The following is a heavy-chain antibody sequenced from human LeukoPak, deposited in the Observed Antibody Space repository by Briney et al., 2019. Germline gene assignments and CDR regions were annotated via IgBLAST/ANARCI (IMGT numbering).Heavy chain of an antibody. D-gene: IGHD3-22*01. CDR3: AKDLDSTGSWPPEYFQH. J-gene: IGHJ1*01. Sequence: GGSLRLSCAASGFTFSSYAMSWVRQAPGKGLEWVSLISTSSRTHYADSMKGRFTISRDNSRNTLYLQINSLRAEDTAVYYCAKDLDSTGSWPPEYFQHWGQGSLVTVSS. CDR2: ISTSSRT. V-gene: IGHV3-23*01. CDR1: GFTFSSYA.